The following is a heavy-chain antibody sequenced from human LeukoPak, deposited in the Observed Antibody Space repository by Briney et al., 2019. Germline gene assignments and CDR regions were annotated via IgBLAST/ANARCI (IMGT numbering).Heavy chain of an antibody. D-gene: IGHD2-21*02. CDR3: AKDFTVVVTAIVDY. Sequence: GGSLGLSCAASGFTFSSDAMSWVRQAPGKGLEWVSAISGSGGSTYYADSVKGRFTISRDNSKNTLYLQMNSLRAEDTAVYYCAKDFTVVVTAIVDYWGQGTLVTVSS. J-gene: IGHJ4*02. CDR2: ISGSGGST. CDR1: GFTFSSDA. V-gene: IGHV3-23*01.